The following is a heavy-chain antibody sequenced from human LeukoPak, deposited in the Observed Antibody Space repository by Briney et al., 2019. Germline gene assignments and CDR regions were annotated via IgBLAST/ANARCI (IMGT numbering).Heavy chain of an antibody. D-gene: IGHD6-13*01. Sequence: ASVKVSCKASGGTFSSYAISWVRQAPGQGLEWMGWINPNNGGTNYAQKFQGRVTMTRDTSISSVYMELSRLSDDTAVYYCARAIAAAGQTGLDYWGQGTLVTVSS. CDR3: ARAIAAAGQTGLDY. CDR2: INPNNGGT. J-gene: IGHJ4*02. CDR1: GGTFSSYA. V-gene: IGHV1-2*02.